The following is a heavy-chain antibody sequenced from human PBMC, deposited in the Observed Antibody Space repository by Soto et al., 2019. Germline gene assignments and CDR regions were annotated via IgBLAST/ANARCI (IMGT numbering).Heavy chain of an antibody. D-gene: IGHD3-9*01. V-gene: IGHV2-5*02. CDR3: ARHIPSGYNDAFDI. J-gene: IGHJ3*02. Sequence: HITLKESGPTLVKPKQTLTLTCTFSGFSLSTSGVGVGWIRQPPGKALEWVTLIYWDDDKRYSPSLKSRITITKDTSKSQVVLTMSNMDPVDTGTYYCARHIPSGYNDAFDIWGQGTMVTVSS. CDR1: GFSLSTSGVG. CDR2: IYWDDDK.